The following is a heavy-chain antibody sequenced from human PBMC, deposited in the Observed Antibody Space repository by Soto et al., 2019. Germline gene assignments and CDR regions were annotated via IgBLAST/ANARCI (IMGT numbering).Heavy chain of an antibody. CDR3: ARDSDMATIATYFDF. D-gene: IGHD5-12*01. CDR2: IADDGSNK. J-gene: IGHJ4*02. Sequence: QVQLVESGGGVVQPGRSLRLSCAASGFTFSRYAMHWVRQAPGKGLEWVAVIADDGSNKYYADSVKGRFTISRDNSKNTQYRQMNSLRAEDTAVYYCARDSDMATIATYFDFWGQGALVTVSS. CDR1: GFTFSRYA. V-gene: IGHV3-30-3*01.